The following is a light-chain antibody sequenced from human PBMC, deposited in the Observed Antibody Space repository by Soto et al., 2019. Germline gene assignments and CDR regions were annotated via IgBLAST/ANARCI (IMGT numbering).Light chain of an antibody. V-gene: IGKV1-17*01. J-gene: IGKJ4*01. CDR1: QGIRND. CDR2: AAS. Sequence: DIQMTQSPSSLSASVGDRVTITCRASQGIRNDLGWYQQKPGKAPKRLIYAASSLQSGVPSRFSGSGSGTDFTLTINTLQPEDFAAYYCQQSYSNLALTFGGGTKVEIK. CDR3: QQSYSNLALT.